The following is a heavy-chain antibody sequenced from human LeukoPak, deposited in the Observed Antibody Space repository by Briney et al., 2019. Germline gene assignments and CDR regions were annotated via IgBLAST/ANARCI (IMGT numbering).Heavy chain of an antibody. CDR1: GFTFDDYA. CDR2: ISWNSGSI. V-gene: IGHV3-9*01. CDR3: AKAIHLEDYVWGSYRLDY. Sequence: RSLRLSCAASGFTFDDYAMHWVRQAPGKGLEWVSGISWNSGSIGYADSVKGRFTISRDNAKNSLYLQMNSLRAEDTALYYCAKAIHLEDYVWGSYRLDYWGQGTLVTVSS. J-gene: IGHJ4*02. D-gene: IGHD3-16*02.